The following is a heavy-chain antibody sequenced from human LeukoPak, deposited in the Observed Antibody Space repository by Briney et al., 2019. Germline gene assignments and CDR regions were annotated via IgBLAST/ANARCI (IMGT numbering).Heavy chain of an antibody. D-gene: IGHD2-15*01. J-gene: IGHJ4*02. CDR2: ISDIGAAT. V-gene: IGHV3-23*01. Sequence: GGSLRLSCAASGFTFSSYAMSWVRQAPGKGLEWVSAISDIGAATNYADSVKGQLTISRDNSKNTLYLQMNSLRAEDTAVYYCAKRSCSGGSCNFDYWGQGTLVTVSS. CDR1: GFTFSSYA. CDR3: AKRSCSGGSCNFDY.